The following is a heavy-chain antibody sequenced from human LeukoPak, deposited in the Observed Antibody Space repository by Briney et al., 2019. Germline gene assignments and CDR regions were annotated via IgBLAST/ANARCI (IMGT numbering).Heavy chain of an antibody. CDR2: IYTSGST. D-gene: IGHD3-22*01. J-gene: IGHJ4*02. Sequence: PSETLSLTCAVSGGSISSGGYSWSWIRQPPGKGLEWIGRIYTSGSTDYNPSLKSRVTISVDTSKNQFSLKLSSVTAADTAVYYCARVRTSGYYCAFFDYWGQGTLVTVSS. CDR1: GGSISSGGYS. CDR3: ARVRTSGYYCAFFDY. V-gene: IGHV4-61*02.